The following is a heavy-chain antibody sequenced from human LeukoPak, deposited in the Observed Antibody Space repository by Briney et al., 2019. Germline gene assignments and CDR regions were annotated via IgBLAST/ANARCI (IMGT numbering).Heavy chain of an antibody. CDR3: AKDPLVRGAIYDY. CDR2: ISDDGSNK. CDR1: GFTFRSYG. J-gene: IGHJ4*02. D-gene: IGHD3-10*01. V-gene: IGHV3-30*18. Sequence: GGSLRLSCAASGFTFRSYGMHWVRQLPGKGLEWVAVISDDGSNKHCADSVKGRFTLSRDNSKNTLYLQMNSLRAEDTAVYYCAKDPLVRGAIYDYWGQGTLVTVSS.